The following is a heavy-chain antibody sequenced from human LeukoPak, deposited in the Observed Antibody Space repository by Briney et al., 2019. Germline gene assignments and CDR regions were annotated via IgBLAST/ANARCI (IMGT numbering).Heavy chain of an antibody. V-gene: IGHV3-30-3*01. D-gene: IGHD5-18*01. CDR2: TSHDEGNK. CDR1: GFTFSNYA. Sequence: GGSLRLSCSASGFTFSNYAMHWVRQAPGKGLEWVAATSHDEGNKYYADSVKGRFTISRDNSRNTLYLEVNSLRTDDTAVYYCARGPGLAMGKGYFDYCGQGTLVTVSS. J-gene: IGHJ4*02. CDR3: ARGPGLAMGKGYFDY.